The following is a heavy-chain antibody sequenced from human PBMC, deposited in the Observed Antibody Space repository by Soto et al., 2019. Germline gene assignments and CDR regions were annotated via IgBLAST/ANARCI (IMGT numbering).Heavy chain of an antibody. CDR2: IIPIFGTA. D-gene: IGHD2-2*02. V-gene: IGHV1-69*01. Sequence: QVQLVQSGAEVKKPGSLVKVSCKASGGTFSSYAISWVRQAPGQGLEWMGGIIPIFGTANYAQKFQGRVTITADESTSTAYMELSSLRSEDTAVYYCARDVPATAIPPRYHAFDYWGQGTLVTVSS. J-gene: IGHJ4*02. CDR3: ARDVPATAIPPRYHAFDY. CDR1: GGTFSSYA.